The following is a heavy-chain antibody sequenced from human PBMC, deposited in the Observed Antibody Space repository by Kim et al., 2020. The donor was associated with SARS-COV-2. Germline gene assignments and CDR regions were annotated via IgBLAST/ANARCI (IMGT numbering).Heavy chain of an antibody. CDR1: GGSISSGSYY. Sequence: SETLSLTCTVSGGSISSGSYYWSWIRQPAGKGLEWIGRIYTSGSTNYNPSLKSRVTISVDTSKNQFSLNLSSVTAADTAVYYCAREGDAYNTPGVDPWGQGTLVTVSS. CDR3: AREGDAYNTPGVDP. J-gene: IGHJ5*02. D-gene: IGHD3-16*01. CDR2: IYTSGST. V-gene: IGHV4-61*02.